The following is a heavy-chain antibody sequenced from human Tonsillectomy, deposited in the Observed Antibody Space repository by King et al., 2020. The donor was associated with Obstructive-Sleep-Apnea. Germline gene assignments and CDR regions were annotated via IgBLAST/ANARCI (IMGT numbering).Heavy chain of an antibody. CDR3: ARVWDHDSSGYSPAWYFDL. D-gene: IGHD3-22*01. V-gene: IGHV1-18*04. CDR1: GYTFTSYG. Sequence: QLVQSGAEVKKPGASVKVSCKASGYTFTSYGISWVRQAPGQGLEWMGWISAYKGNTNYAQKFQGRVTLTTDTSTTTAYMELRSLRHDDTAVYYCARVWDHDSSGYSPAWYFDLWGRGTLVIVSS. J-gene: IGHJ2*01. CDR2: ISAYKGNT.